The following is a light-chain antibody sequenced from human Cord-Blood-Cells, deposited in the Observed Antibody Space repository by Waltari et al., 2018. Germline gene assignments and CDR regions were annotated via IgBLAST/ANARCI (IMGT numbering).Light chain of an antibody. Sequence: DIQMTQSPSSLSASVADRVTITCRASQSISSYLKWYQQKPWKAPKLLIYAASSLQSGVPSRFSGSGSGTDFSLTISSLQPEDCATYYCQQNYSTPLTFGGGTKVEIK. CDR3: QQNYSTPLT. V-gene: IGKV1-39*01. CDR2: AAS. CDR1: QSISSY. J-gene: IGKJ4*01.